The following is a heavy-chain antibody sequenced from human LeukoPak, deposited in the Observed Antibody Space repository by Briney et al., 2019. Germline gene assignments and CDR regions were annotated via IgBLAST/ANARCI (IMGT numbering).Heavy chain of an antibody. V-gene: IGHV4-39*07. J-gene: IGHJ5*02. Sequence: SETLSLTCTVSGGSISSYYWSWIRQPPGKGLEWIGSIYHAGYTYYNPSLKSRVTLSLDTSNNQVSLRLSSVTAADTAMYYCARNSYGHLNWFDPWGQGTLVTVSS. CDR3: ARNSYGHLNWFDP. D-gene: IGHD3-16*01. CDR2: IYHAGYT. CDR1: GGSISSYY.